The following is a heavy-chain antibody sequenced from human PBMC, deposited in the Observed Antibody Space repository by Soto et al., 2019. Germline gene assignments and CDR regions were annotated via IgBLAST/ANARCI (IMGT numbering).Heavy chain of an antibody. CDR3: ASTSYCNGSSCYSRHYYGMDV. CDR2: ITPFVDTS. Sequence: QVRLVQSGAEVKKPGSSVKVSCKVSGGTFSKYSLSWVRQTPGQGLEWMGGITPFVDTSNYAQRFLGRVTITADKSMNTAFLELSGLKSEDTALYFCASTSYCNGSSCYSRHYYGMDVWGQGTTVTVSS. V-gene: IGHV1-69*06. J-gene: IGHJ6*02. D-gene: IGHD2-2*01. CDR1: GGTFSKYS.